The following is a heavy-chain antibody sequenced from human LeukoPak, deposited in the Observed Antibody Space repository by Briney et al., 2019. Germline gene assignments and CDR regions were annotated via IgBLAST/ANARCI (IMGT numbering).Heavy chain of an antibody. Sequence: ASVKVSCKASGYTFTDNYMHWVRQAPGQGIEWMGWINPNGGATNYAQKFEGRVTVTRDTSISTAYMELTRLTSDDTAVYYCARGGGSGRYPDYWGQGTLVTVSS. CDR2: INPNGGAT. V-gene: IGHV1-2*02. CDR1: GYTFTDNY. CDR3: ARGGGSGRYPDY. D-gene: IGHD2-15*01. J-gene: IGHJ4*02.